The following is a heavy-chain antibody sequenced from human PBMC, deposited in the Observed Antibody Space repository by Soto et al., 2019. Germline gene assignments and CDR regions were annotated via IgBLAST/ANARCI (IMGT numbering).Heavy chain of an antibody. CDR1: GGSISSGGYY. CDR3: ARGVGSGWLNWFDT. J-gene: IGHJ5*02. CDR2: IYYSGST. D-gene: IGHD6-19*01. Sequence: QVQLQESGPGLVKPSQTLSLTCTVSGGSISSGGYYWSWIRQHPGKGLEWIGYIYYSGSTYYNPPLKSRVTISVDTSKNQFSLKLSSVTAADTAVYYWARGVGSGWLNWFDTWGQGTLVTVSS. V-gene: IGHV4-31*03.